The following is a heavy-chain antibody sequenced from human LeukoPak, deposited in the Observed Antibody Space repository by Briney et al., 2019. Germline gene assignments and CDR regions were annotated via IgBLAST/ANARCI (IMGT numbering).Heavy chain of an antibody. CDR2: LYYSGST. CDR1: GGSISSSSYY. V-gene: IGHV4-61*03. CDR3: ASLDIAAAGSFDY. Sequence: PSETLSLTCTVSGGSISSSSYYWIWIRQAPGKGLEGVGYLYYSGSTNYNLSLRSRVTIAVDTSKNHLSLKLGSVTAAATDVSYCASLDIAAAGSFDYWGQGTMVTVSS. J-gene: IGHJ4*02. D-gene: IGHD6-13*01.